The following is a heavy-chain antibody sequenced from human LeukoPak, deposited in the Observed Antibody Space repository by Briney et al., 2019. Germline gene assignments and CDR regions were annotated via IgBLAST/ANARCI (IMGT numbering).Heavy chain of an antibody. CDR2: ISYDGSNK. D-gene: IGHD1-26*01. J-gene: IGHJ6*03. Sequence: PGGSLRLSCAASGFTFSSYAMHWVRQAPGKGLEWVAVISYDGSNKYYADSVKGRFTISRDNSKNTLYLQMNSLRAEDTAVYYCARDGGSYYWVAYYMDVWGKGTTVTVSS. CDR1: GFTFSSYA. V-gene: IGHV3-30*04. CDR3: ARDGGSYYWVAYYMDV.